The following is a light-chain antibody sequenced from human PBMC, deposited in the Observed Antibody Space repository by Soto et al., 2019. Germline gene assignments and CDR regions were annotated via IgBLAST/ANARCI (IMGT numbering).Light chain of an antibody. J-gene: IGKJ1*01. CDR3: QHYNSYSEA. Sequence: DIQMTQSPSTLSGSVADRVTITCRSRQTISSWLAWYQQKPGKAPKLLIYKASTLKSGVPSRFSGSGSGTEFTLTISSLQPDDFATYYCQHYNSYSEAFGQGTKVDIK. CDR2: KAS. CDR1: QTISSW. V-gene: IGKV1-5*03.